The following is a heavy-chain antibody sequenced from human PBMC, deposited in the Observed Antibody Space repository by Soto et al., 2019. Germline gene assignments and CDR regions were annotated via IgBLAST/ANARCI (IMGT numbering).Heavy chain of an antibody. D-gene: IGHD1-26*01. J-gene: IGHJ4*02. CDR2: INHSGFT. CDR1: DGCLRGHY. CDR3: ARATVKVGATLFDF. Sequence: ETLSLTCGLSDGCLRGHYWSWIRQPPGKGLEWIAEINHSGFTNYNPSLKSRVTISRDTSTNQISLKLTSLTAADSALYYCARATVKVGATLFDFWGQGTQVTVSS. V-gene: IGHV4-34*01.